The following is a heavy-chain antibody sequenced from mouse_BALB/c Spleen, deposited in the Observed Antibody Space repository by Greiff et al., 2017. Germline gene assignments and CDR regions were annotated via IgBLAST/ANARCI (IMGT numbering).Heavy chain of an antibody. Sequence: EVQLQQSGAELVKPGASVKLSCTASGSNIKDTYMHWVKQRPEQGLEWIGRIDPANGNTKYDPKFQGKATITADTSSNTAYLQLSSLTSEDTAVYYCARSSMITRAMDYWGQGTSVTVSS. CDR3: ARSSMITRAMDY. CDR2: IDPANGNT. CDR1: GSNIKDTY. J-gene: IGHJ4*01. D-gene: IGHD2-4*01. V-gene: IGHV14-3*02.